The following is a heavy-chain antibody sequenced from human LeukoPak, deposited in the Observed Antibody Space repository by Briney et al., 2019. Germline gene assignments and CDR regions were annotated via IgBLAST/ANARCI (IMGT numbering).Heavy chain of an antibody. CDR2: IYHSGST. J-gene: IGHJ6*03. Sequence: PSETLSLTCTVSGGSISSGGYYWSWIRQPPGKGLEWIGYIYHSGSTYYNPSLKSRVTISVDRSKNQFSLKLSSVTAADTAVYYCARMGGLDYPIPIYYYMDVWGKGTTVTVSS. D-gene: IGHD3-16*01. V-gene: IGHV4-30-2*01. CDR3: ARMGGLDYPIPIYYYMDV. CDR1: GGSISSGGYY.